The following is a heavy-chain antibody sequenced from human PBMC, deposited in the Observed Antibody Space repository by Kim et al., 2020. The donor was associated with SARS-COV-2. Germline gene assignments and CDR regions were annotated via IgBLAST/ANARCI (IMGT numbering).Heavy chain of an antibody. CDR2: IWYDGSNK. V-gene: IGHV3-33*06. CDR1: GFTFSSYA. D-gene: IGHD3-10*01. Sequence: GGSLRLSCAASGFTFSSYAMHWVRQAPGKGLEWVAVIWYDGSNKYYADSVKGRFTISRDNSKNTLYLQMNSLRAEDTAVYYCAKAPVLLWFGESEVCYFDYWGQGTLVTVSS. J-gene: IGHJ4*02. CDR3: AKAPVLLWFGESEVCYFDY.